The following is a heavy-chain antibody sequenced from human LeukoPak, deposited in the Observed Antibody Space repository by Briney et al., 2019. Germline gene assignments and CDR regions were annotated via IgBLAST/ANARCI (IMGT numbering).Heavy chain of an antibody. J-gene: IGHJ4*02. CDR3: ARQSDIVTFDY. V-gene: IGHV5-51*01. CDR1: GYSFTSYW. D-gene: IGHD5-12*01. Sequence: GASLKISCKGAGYSFTSYWIGWVRQMPGKGLEWMGIIYPGDSDNRYSPSFQGDVTISADNSIRIAYLQWSSLKASDTAMYYCARQSDIVTFDYWGQGTLVTVSS. CDR2: IYPGDSDN.